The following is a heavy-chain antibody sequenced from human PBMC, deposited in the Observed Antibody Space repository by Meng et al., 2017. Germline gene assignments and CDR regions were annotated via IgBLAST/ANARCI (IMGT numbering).Heavy chain of an antibody. J-gene: IGHJ5*02. Sequence: GESLKISCAAYGSTLNKYDMHWVRQGSGKGLEWVSGIATAGDTYYPGSVKGQFTISRENAKNSLYLQMNSLRAEDTAVYYCARERRAVNNWFDPWGQGTLVTVSS. CDR2: IATAGDT. V-gene: IGHV3-13*01. D-gene: IGHD6-19*01. CDR3: ARERRAVNNWFDP. CDR1: GSTLNKYD.